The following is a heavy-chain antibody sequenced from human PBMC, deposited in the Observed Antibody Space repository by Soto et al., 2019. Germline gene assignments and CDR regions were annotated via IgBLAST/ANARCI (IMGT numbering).Heavy chain of an antibody. CDR1: GFTFSSYA. D-gene: IGHD3-3*01. Sequence: GGSLRLSCSASGFTFSSYAMHWVRQAPGKGLEYVSAISSNGGSTYYADSVKGRFTISRDNSKNTLYLQMSSLRAEDTAVYYCVKDLYDFWSGYYTSNIDYWGQGTLVTV. V-gene: IGHV3-64D*08. CDR2: ISSNGGST. J-gene: IGHJ4*02. CDR3: VKDLYDFWSGYYTSNIDY.